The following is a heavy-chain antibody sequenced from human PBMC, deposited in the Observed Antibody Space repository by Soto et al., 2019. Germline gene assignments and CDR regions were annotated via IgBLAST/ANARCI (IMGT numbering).Heavy chain of an antibody. CDR3: AGTSGVVSGFDP. CDR1: GGSVSSGSYY. J-gene: IGHJ5*02. CDR2: IYYSGST. D-gene: IGHD3-10*01. Sequence: SETLSLTCTVSGGSVSSGSYYWSWIRQPPGKGLEWIGYIYYSGSTNYNPSLKSRVTISVDTSKNQFSLKLSSVTAADTAVYYCAGTSGVVSGFDPWGQGTLVTVSS. V-gene: IGHV4-61*01.